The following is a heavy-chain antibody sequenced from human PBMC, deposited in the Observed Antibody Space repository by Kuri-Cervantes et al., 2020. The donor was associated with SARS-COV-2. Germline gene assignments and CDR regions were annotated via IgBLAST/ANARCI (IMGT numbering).Heavy chain of an antibody. CDR1: GGSISSSSYY. Sequence: GSLRLSCTVSGGSISSSSYYWGWIRQPPGKGLEWIGSIYYSGSTYYNPSLKSRVTISVDTSKNQFSLKLSSVTAADTAVYYCASIVTGDSSGYYWGQGTLVTVSS. CDR3: ASIVTGDSSGYY. J-gene: IGHJ4*02. V-gene: IGHV4-39*01. D-gene: IGHD3-22*01. CDR2: IYYSGST.